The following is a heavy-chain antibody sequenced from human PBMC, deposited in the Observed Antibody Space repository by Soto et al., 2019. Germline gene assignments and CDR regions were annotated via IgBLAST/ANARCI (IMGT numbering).Heavy chain of an antibody. J-gene: IGHJ5*02. D-gene: IGHD3-9*01. CDR3: VKVSTFYDILTGYYSTNFFDP. Sequence: GGSLRLSCAASGFTVSSKYMSWVRQAPGKGLEWVSVIWSAGLIYYADSVRGRFTISRDNSKNTLYLQMNSLRPEDTAVYYCVKVSTFYDILTGYYSTNFFDPWGQGTLVTVSS. V-gene: IGHV3-66*02. CDR2: IWSAGLI. CDR1: GFTVSSKY.